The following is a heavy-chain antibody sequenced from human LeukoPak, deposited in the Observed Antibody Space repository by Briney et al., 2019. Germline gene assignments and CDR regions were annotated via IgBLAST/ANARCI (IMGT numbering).Heavy chain of an antibody. CDR1: GYTFSSHD. V-gene: IGHV3-23*01. J-gene: IGHJ4*02. CDR3: ARDPSWPPRSYFDY. D-gene: IGHD2-15*01. Sequence: GGSLSLSCAASGYTFSSHDVSWFRQAPGKGLEGVLGISDSGISTYYADSVKGCFTISRDNSKNMFFLQMNSLRAEDTAVYFCARDPSWPPRSYFDYWGQGVLVTVSS. CDR2: ISDSGIST.